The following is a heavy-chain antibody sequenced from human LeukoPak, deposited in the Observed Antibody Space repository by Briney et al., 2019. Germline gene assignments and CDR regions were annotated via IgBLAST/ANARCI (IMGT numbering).Heavy chain of an antibody. V-gene: IGHV4-4*07. D-gene: IGHD3-22*01. CDR1: GGSISSYY. J-gene: IGHJ4*02. CDR3: ARDAYYFDTTGYYTSDY. CDR2: IYTTGDT. Sequence: NASGTLSLTCTVSGGSISSYYWSWIRQPAGKGLEWIGRIYTTGDTYYNPSLKSRVTMSVDTSKNQFSLTLTSVTAADTAVYYCARDAYYFDTTGYYTSDYWGQGTQVTVSS.